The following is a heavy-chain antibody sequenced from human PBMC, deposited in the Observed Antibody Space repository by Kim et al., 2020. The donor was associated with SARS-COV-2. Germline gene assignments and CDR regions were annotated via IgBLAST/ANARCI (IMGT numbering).Heavy chain of an antibody. CDR1: GGSISSSSYY. V-gene: IGHV4-39*01. CDR2: IYYSGST. Sequence: SETLSLTCTVSGGSISSSSYYWGWIRQPPGKGLEWIGSIYYSGSTYYNPSLKSRVTISVDTSKNQFSLKLSSVTAADTAVYYCARDYSSSWYVSPVPRFDYWGQGTLVTVSS. D-gene: IGHD6-13*01. CDR3: ARDYSSSWYVSPVPRFDY. J-gene: IGHJ4*02.